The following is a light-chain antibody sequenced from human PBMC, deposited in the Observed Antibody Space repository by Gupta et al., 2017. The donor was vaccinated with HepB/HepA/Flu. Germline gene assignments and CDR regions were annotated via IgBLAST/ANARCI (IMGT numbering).Light chain of an antibody. CDR1: QSLFHSNENNY. V-gene: IGKV2-28*01. Sequence: DTVMTQSPVSLSVTPGEPASISCWSSQSLFHSNENNYLDWYLRKPGQSPQLLIYLGSNRSSGVPERFSGSASGTYITLIIRMVDAEDVRVYYFMRCLDTPTTFGQGTRLEIK. CDR3: MRCLDTPTT. CDR2: LGS. J-gene: IGKJ5*01.